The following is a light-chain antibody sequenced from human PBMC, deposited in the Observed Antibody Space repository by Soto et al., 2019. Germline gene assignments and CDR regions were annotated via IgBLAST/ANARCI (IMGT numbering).Light chain of an antibody. Sequence: EVVLTQSPGSLSLSPGERATLSCRASQSVISSYLAWYQQKPGQAPRLLIYGASSRATGIPDRFSGSGSGTEFTLTISSLQSEDFAVYYCQQYSSWPPITFGQGTRLEIK. J-gene: IGKJ5*01. CDR1: QSVISSY. CDR3: QQYSSWPPIT. CDR2: GAS. V-gene: IGKV3-20*01.